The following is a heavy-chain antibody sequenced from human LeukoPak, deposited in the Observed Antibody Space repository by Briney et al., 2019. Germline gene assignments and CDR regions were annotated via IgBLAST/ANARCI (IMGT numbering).Heavy chain of an antibody. CDR1: GFTITTYA. Sequence: GGSLRLSCAASGFTITTYAMGWVRQAPGMGLEWVSVISDRGDSTHYADSVKGRFTISRDSSKNTLYLQINSLRGEDTAVYYCAKGRWGLTINNFDIWGQGTMVTVSS. V-gene: IGHV3-23*01. D-gene: IGHD3-9*01. CDR3: AKGRWGLTINNFDI. J-gene: IGHJ3*02. CDR2: ISDRGDST.